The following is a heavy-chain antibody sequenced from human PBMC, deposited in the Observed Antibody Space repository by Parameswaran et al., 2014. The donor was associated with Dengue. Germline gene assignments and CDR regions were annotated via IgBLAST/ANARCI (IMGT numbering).Heavy chain of an antibody. V-gene: IGHV5-51*01. CDR3: ARVGYNPGAFDI. J-gene: IGHJ3*02. CDR2: IYPGDSDT. Sequence: VRQMPGKGLEWMGIIYPGDSDTRYSPSFQGQVTISADKSISTAYLQWSSLKASDTAMYYCARVGYNPGAFDIWGQGTMVTVSS. D-gene: IGHD5-24*01.